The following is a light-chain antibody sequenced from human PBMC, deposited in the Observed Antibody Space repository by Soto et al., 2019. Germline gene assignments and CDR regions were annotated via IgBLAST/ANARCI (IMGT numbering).Light chain of an antibody. Sequence: QSVLTQPPSVSEAPRQRVTISCSGSSSNIGNNAVNWYQQLPGKAPKLLIYYDDLLPSGVSDRFSGSKSGTSASLAISGLQSQAEADYYSASWDDSLNGVVFGGGTKLTVL. CDR1: SSNIGNNA. CDR3: ASWDDSLNGVV. V-gene: IGLV1-36*01. J-gene: IGLJ2*01. CDR2: YDD.